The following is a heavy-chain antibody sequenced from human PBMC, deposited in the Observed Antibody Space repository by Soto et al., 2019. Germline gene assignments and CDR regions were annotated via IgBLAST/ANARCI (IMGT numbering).Heavy chain of an antibody. J-gene: IGHJ5*02. CDR2: IRVGGGDT. Sequence: EVRLLESGGGLAQPGGSRRLSCAASGFTFSSSAMNWVRQAPGKGLEWVSSIRVGGGDTFYADSVRGRFTVSRDISRNTLYLQMNSLRAEDTAIYYCGKCSVGTVRTSGWCNWFDPWCQGTLVTVSS. D-gene: IGHD6-19*01. CDR3: GKCSVGTVRTSGWCNWFDP. V-gene: IGHV3-23*01. CDR1: GFTFSSSA.